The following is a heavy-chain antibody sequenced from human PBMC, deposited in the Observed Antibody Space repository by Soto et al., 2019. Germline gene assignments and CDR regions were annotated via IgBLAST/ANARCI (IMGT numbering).Heavy chain of an antibody. V-gene: IGHV1-8*01. CDR3: ARGVRGSGSYYIYYYYYGMDV. D-gene: IGHD3-10*01. J-gene: IGHJ6*02. CDR2: MNPNSGNT. CDR1: GYTFTSYD. Sequence: GASVKVSCKASGYTFTSYDINWARQATGQGLEWMGWMNPNSGNTGYAQKFQGRVTMTRNTSISTAYMELSSLRSEDTAVYYCARGVRGSGSYYIYYYYYGMDVWGQGTTVTVSS.